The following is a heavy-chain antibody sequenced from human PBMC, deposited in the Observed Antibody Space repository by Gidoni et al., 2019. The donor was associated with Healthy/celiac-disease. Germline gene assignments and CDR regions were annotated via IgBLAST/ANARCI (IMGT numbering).Heavy chain of an antibody. Sequence: EVQLLESGGGLVQPGGSLRLSCAASGFPFSSYALRWVRQAPGKGLEWVSAISGSGGSTYYADSVKGRFTISRDNSKNTLYLQMNSLRAEDTAVYYCAKDLARDLYYDILTGYGMDVWGQGTTVTVSS. V-gene: IGHV3-23*01. CDR3: AKDLARDLYYDILTGYGMDV. CDR2: ISGSGGST. D-gene: IGHD3-9*01. J-gene: IGHJ6*02. CDR1: GFPFSSYA.